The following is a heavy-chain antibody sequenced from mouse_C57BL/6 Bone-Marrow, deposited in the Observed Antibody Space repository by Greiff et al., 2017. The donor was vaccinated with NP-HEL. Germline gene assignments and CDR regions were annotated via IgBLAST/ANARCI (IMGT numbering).Heavy chain of an antibody. CDR3: TTYYYDPY. J-gene: IGHJ3*01. D-gene: IGHD1-1*01. CDR2: IDPENGDT. CDR1: GFNIKDDY. V-gene: IGHV14-4*01. Sequence: VHLKQSGAELVRPGASVKLSCTASGFNIKDDYMHWVKQRPEQGLEWIGWIDPENGDTEYASKFQGKATITADTSSNTAYLQLSSLTSEDTAVYYWTTYYYDPYWGQGTLVTVSA.